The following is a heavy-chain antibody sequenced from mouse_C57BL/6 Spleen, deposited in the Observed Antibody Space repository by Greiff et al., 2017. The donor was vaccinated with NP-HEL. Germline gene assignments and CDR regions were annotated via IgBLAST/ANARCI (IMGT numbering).Heavy chain of an antibody. CDR1: GYTFTTYP. CDR2: FHPYNDDT. CDR3: ARGNYGSSYGFAY. J-gene: IGHJ3*01. V-gene: IGHV1-47*01. D-gene: IGHD1-1*01. Sequence: VQLQQSGAELVKPGASVKMSCKASGYTFTTYPIEWMKQNHGKSLEWIGNFHPYNDDTKYNEKFKGKATLTVEKSSSTVYLELSRLTSDDSAVYYGARGNYGSSYGFAYWGQGTLVTVSA.